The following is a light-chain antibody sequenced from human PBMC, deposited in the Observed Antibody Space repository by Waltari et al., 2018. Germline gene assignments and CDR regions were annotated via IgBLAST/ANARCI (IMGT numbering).Light chain of an antibody. CDR2: ATS. Sequence: VLTQSPGTLSLSPGEIATLSCRASQSVSYNFLAWYQQKLGQAPRLLIYATSSRAAGVPDRFIGSGSGTDFNLTISRLAPEDFALYYCQQYGSSRWTFGQGTRVEIK. V-gene: IGKV3-20*01. J-gene: IGKJ1*01. CDR3: QQYGSSRWT. CDR1: QSVSYNF.